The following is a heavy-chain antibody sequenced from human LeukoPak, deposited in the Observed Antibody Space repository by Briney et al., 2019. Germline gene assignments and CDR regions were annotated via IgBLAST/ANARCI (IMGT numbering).Heavy chain of an antibody. CDR1: GYTFTGYY. V-gene: IGHV1-2*02. CDR2: INPNSGGT. D-gene: IGHD2-2*01. Sequence: ASVKVSCKASGYTFTGYYMPWVRQAPGQGLEWMGWINPNSGGTNYAQKFQGRVTMTRDTSISTAYMELSRLRSDDTAVYYCARDKAIVVVPAAMDVWGQGTTVTVSS. J-gene: IGHJ6*02. CDR3: ARDKAIVVVPAAMDV.